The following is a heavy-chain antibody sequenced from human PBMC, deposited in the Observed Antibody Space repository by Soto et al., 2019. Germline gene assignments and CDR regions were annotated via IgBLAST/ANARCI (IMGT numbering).Heavy chain of an antibody. CDR3: AKGDNVLLWFGPRDGMDV. D-gene: IGHD3-10*01. V-gene: IGHV4-31*03. CDR1: GGSISSGGYY. CDR2: IYYSGST. J-gene: IGHJ6*02. Sequence: SETLSLTCTVSGGSISSGGYYWSWIRQHPGKGLEWIGYIYYSGSTYYNPSLKSRVTISVDTSKNQFSLKLSSVTAADTAVYYCAKGDNVLLWFGPRDGMDVWGQGTTVTVSS.